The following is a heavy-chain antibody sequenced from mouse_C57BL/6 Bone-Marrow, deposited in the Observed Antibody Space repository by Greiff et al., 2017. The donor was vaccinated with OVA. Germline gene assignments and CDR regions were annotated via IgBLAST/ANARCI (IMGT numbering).Heavy chain of an antibody. J-gene: IGHJ4*01. CDR3: ARHYSNYTGAMDY. V-gene: IGHV1-81*01. D-gene: IGHD2-5*01. CDR1: GYTFTSYG. Sequence: VQLQQSGAELARPGASVKLSCKASGYTFTSYGISWVKQRTGQGLEWIGEIYPRSGNTYYNEKFKGKATLTADKSSSTAYMELRSLTSEDSAVYFCARHYSNYTGAMDYWGQGTSVTVSS. CDR2: IYPRSGNT.